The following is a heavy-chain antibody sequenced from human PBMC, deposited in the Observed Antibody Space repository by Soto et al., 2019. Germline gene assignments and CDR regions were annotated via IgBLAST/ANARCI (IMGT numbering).Heavy chain of an antibody. CDR3: VSGRDSSGYYGY. D-gene: IGHD3-22*01. V-gene: IGHV1-3*01. CDR1: GYTFTSYA. Sequence: QVQLVQSGAEVKKPGASVKVSCKASGYTFTSYAMHWVRQAPGQRLEWMGWINAGNGNTKYSQKFQGRVTITRDTSASTAYMELSSLRSEDTAVYYCVSGRDSSGYYGYWGQGTLVTVSS. CDR2: INAGNGNT. J-gene: IGHJ4*02.